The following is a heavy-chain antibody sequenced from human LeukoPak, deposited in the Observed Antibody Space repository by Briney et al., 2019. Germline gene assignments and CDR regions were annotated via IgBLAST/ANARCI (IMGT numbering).Heavy chain of an antibody. D-gene: IGHD5-18*01. J-gene: IGHJ6*02. V-gene: IGHV3-7*03. Sequence: GGSLRLSCAASGFTFSSYWMSWVRQAPGKGLEWVANIKQDGSEKYYVDSVKGRFTISRDNSKNTLYLQVNSLRAEDTAVYYCAKDLGRGYSYGYKLYYYYGMDVWGQGTTVTVSS. CDR3: AKDLGRGYSYGYKLYYYYGMDV. CDR2: IKQDGSEK. CDR1: GFTFSSYW.